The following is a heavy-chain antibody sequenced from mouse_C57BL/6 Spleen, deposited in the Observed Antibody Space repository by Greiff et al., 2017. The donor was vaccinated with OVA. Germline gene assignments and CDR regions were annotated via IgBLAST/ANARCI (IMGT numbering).Heavy chain of an antibody. J-gene: IGHJ2*01. D-gene: IGHD2-5*01. CDR3: ARGRSNYEDFDY. V-gene: IGHV1-26*01. Sequence: EVQLQQSGPELVKPGASVKISCKASGYTFTDYYMNWVKQSHGKSLEWIGDINPNNGGTSYNQKFKGKATLTVDKSSSTAYMELRSLTSEDSAVYDCARGRSNYEDFDYWGQGTTLTVSS. CDR2: INPNNGGT. CDR1: GYTFTDYY.